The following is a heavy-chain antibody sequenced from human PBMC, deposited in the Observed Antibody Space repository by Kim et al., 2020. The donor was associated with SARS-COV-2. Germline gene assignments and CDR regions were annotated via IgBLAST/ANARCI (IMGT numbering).Heavy chain of an antibody. V-gene: IGHV1-8*01. Sequence: ASVKVSCKASGYTFTSYDINWVRQATGQGLEWMGWMNPNSGNTGYAQKFQGRVTMTRNTSISTAYMELSSLRSEDTAVYYCASQEQERYYYYYMDVWGKGTTVTVSS. CDR3: ASQEQERYYYYYMDV. D-gene: IGHD1-26*01. CDR2: MNPNSGNT. J-gene: IGHJ6*03. CDR1: GYTFTSYD.